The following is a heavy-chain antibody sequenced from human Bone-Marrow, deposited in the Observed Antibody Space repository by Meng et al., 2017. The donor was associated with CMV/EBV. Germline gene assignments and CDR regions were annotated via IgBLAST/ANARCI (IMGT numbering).Heavy chain of an antibody. CDR2: INPNSGGT. CDR1: GYTFTGYY. CDR3: ARVSGHFQPARGYSFYAMDV. V-gene: IGHV1-2*02. Sequence: ASVKVSCKASGYTFTGYYMHWVRQAPGQGLEWMGWINPNSGGTNYAQKFQGRVTMTRDTSISTDYMELSRLRSDDTAVYYCARVSGHFQPARGYSFYAMDVWGQGTTVTVSS. J-gene: IGHJ6*02. D-gene: IGHD2-21*01.